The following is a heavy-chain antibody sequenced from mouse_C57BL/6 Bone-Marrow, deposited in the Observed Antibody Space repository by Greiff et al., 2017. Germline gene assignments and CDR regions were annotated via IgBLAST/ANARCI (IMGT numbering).Heavy chain of an antibody. CDR2: ILPGSGST. Sequence: QVQLQQSGAELMKPGASVKLSCKATGYTFTGYWIEWVKQRPGHGLEWIGEILPGSGSTNYNEQFKGKATFTADTSSNTAYMQLSSLTTEDSAIDYGAREGYYYGSSLFAYWGQGTLVTVSA. CDR1: GYTFTGYW. D-gene: IGHD1-1*01. V-gene: IGHV1-9*01. J-gene: IGHJ3*01. CDR3: AREGYYYGSSLFAY.